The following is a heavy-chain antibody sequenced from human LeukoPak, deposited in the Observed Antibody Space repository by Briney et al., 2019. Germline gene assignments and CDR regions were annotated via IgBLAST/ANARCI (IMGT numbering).Heavy chain of an antibody. CDR3: AGAFDGDDSSGYYGWKSGYYYYMDV. Sequence: SETLSLTCSVSGDAINRSRHYWGWIRQPPGKGLEWIGSIFYSGTTDYNPSLKSRVTISLDTSNNQFSLRLRSVTAADTAVYYCAGAFDGDDSSGYYGWKSGYYYYMDVWGKGTTVTVSS. J-gene: IGHJ6*03. V-gene: IGHV4-39*07. CDR1: GDAINRSRHY. CDR2: IFYSGTT. D-gene: IGHD3-22*01.